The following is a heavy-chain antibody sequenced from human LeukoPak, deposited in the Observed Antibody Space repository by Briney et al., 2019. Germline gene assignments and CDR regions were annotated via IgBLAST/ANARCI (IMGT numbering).Heavy chain of an antibody. V-gene: IGHV3-49*04. D-gene: IGHD3-9*01. J-gene: IGHJ4*02. Sequence: GGSLRLSCTTSGFTFSNYPMSWVRQAPGKGLEWLALLGSTAYGGTTKYAASVKGRFTISRDDSKSIAYLQMNRLKTEDTAVYYCTRPYYDYLTGYYSDYWGQGTLVTVSS. CDR3: TRPYYDYLTGYYSDY. CDR2: LGSTAYGGTT. CDR1: GFTFSNYP.